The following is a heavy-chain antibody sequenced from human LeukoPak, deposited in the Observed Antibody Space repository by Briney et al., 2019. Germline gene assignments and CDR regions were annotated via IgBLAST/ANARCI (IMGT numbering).Heavy chain of an antibody. J-gene: IGHJ4*02. D-gene: IGHD2-2*01. Sequence: GGSLRLSCAASGFTFSSYGMHWVCQAPGKGLEWVAVISYDGSNKYYADSVKGRFTISRDNSKNTLYLQMNSLRAEDTAVYYCARIGGVVPASDYWGQGTLVTVSS. CDR2: ISYDGSNK. V-gene: IGHV3-30*03. CDR1: GFTFSSYG. CDR3: ARIGGVVPASDY.